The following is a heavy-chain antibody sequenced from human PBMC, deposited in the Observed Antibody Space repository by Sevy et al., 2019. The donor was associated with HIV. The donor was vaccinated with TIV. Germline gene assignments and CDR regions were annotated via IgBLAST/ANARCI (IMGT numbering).Heavy chain of an antibody. V-gene: IGHV3-30*02. CDR1: GFGYSSYG. CDR3: VKEGGGEGGDH. D-gene: IGHD2-21*01. CDR2: IQYDGSNK. J-gene: IGHJ4*02. Sequence: GGSLRLSCAASGFGYSSYGMHWVRQAPGKGLEWVAYIQYDGSNKDYADSVKGRFTISRDNSKNTLDLQMNSLRVEDTAVYYCVKEGGGEGGDHWGQGTLVTVS.